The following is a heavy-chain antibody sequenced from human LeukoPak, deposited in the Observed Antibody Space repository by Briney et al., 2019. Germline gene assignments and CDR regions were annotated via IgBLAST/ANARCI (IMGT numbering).Heavy chain of an antibody. CDR3: ARGICPFDY. V-gene: IGHV3-53*01. D-gene: IGHD3-10*01. CDR1: GFTFSSYS. J-gene: IGHJ4*02. CDR2: IYSGGST. Sequence: GGSLRLSCAASGFTFSSYSMSWVRQAPGKGLEWVSVIYSGGSTYYADSVKGRFTISRDNSKNTLYLQMNSLRAEDTAVYYCARGICPFDYWGQGTLVTVSS.